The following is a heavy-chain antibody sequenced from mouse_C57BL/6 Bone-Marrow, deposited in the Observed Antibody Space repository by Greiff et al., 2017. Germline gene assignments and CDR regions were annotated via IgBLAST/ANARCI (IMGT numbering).Heavy chain of an antibody. Sequence: EVKVVESGGGLVQPGESLKLSCESNEFEFPSHDMSWVRQSPEQRLELVAAINSDGGRPNYPDTMARRFIISRDNTEKTLYLQMSSLSTEATSLYYPSELCYFDYWGQVTTLTVSS. V-gene: IGHV5-2*03. CDR1: EFEFPSHD. D-gene: IGHD4-1*01. J-gene: IGHJ2*01. CDR3: SELCYFDY. CDR2: INSDGGRP.